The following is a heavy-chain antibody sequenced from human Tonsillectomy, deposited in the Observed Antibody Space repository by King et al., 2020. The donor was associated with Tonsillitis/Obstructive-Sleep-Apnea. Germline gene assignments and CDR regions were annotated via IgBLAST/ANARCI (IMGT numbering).Heavy chain of an antibody. J-gene: IGHJ4*02. CDR2: FYLEAGET. Sequence: VQLVQSGAEVKKPGASVKVSCTVSGYSLTELSIHWVRQAPGKGLGGMGGFYLEAGETFYAQRFQGRVTMTEDTSTDTVYMELSSLRSEDTAVYYCAAARRFNWNPDYWGQGTLVTVSS. D-gene: IGHD1-20*01. V-gene: IGHV1-24*01. CDR1: GYSLTELS. CDR3: AAARRFNWNPDY.